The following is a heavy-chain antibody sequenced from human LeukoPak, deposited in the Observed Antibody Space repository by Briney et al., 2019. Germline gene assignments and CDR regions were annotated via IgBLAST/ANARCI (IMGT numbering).Heavy chain of an antibody. CDR1: GFTFSSYE. V-gene: IGHV3-48*03. CDR3: ARVTLYGESALDY. D-gene: IGHD4-17*01. Sequence: QPGGSLRLSCAASGFTFSSYEMNWVRQAPGKGLEWVSYISSSGSTTHYADSVKGRFTISRDNAKNSLYLQMNSLRAEDTAVYYCARVTLYGESALDYWGQGALVTVSS. J-gene: IGHJ4*02. CDR2: ISSSGSTT.